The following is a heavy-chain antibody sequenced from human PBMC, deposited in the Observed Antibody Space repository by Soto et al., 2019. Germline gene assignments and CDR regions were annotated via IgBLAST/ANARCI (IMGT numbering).Heavy chain of an antibody. J-gene: IGHJ3*02. Sequence: GESLKISCKCSGYSFTSYWISWVRQMPGKGLEWMGRIDPSDSYTNYSPSFQGHVTISADKSISTAYLQWSSLKSSDTAMYYCAITFYYDSSGYYKPDAFDIWGQGTMVTV. CDR3: AITFYYDSSGYYKPDAFDI. CDR1: GYSFTSYW. V-gene: IGHV5-10-1*01. CDR2: IDPSDSYT. D-gene: IGHD3-22*01.